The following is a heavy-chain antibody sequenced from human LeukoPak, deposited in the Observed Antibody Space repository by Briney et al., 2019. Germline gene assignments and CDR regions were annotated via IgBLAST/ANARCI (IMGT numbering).Heavy chain of an antibody. V-gene: IGHV3-30*18. Sequence: GGSLRLSCVGSGFAFSDFGLHWVRQAPGKGLEWVTLISNDESQKYYVGSVKGRFTISRDNSKNTLYLHMNSLRGEDTAVYYCVKDRREGYNGPDHWGQGTLVTVSS. D-gene: IGHD5-24*01. CDR3: VKDRREGYNGPDH. J-gene: IGHJ4*02. CDR2: ISNDESQK. CDR1: GFAFSDFG.